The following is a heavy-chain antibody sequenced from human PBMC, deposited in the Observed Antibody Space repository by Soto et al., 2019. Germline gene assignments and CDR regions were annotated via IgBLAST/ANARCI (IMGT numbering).Heavy chain of an antibody. CDR1: GGYSSGHA. Sequence: SEILSLTCAVYGGYSSGHAWTWIRQCPRKRLEWIGDINHSGRVNYRPSLESRVTISLDTSKNQFALTLSAFHSADTAWYYCSNRSYYTTGYSRFAPGGQGTLVTVSS. CDR2: INHSGRV. J-gene: IGHJ5*01. D-gene: IGHD3-9*01. V-gene: IGHV4-34*01. CDR3: SNRSYYTTGYSRFAP.